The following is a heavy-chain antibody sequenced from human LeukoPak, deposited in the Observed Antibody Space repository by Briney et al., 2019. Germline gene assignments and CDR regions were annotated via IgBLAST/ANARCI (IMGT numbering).Heavy chain of an antibody. V-gene: IGHV3-7*01. D-gene: IGHD3-16*01. Sequence: GGSLRLSCVGSRFSLSSYWMSWVRQAPGKGLEWVANIKQDGNVKQYVDSVKGRFTISRDNAKNSVYVEMNDLRVEDTAVSYCAAGDTFDIWGQGTLVTVSS. CDR3: AAGDTFDI. CDR2: IKQDGNVK. J-gene: IGHJ3*02. CDR1: RFSLSSYW.